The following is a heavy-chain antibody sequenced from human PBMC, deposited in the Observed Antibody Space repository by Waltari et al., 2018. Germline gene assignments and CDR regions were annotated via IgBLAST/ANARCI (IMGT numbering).Heavy chain of an antibody. V-gene: IGHV4-4*02. CDR1: AASLNSANC. CDR3: ARRTSWSLYYFDY. D-gene: IGHD6-13*01. Sequence: QVQLQESGPVLVRPSGTLSLTCVSSAASLNSANCWGWVRQPPGKGLEWIGQIYQSGKTNYNPSLKSRVTISVDRPKNQFSLKLTSVTAADTAVYYCARRTSWSLYYFDYWGQGSLVTVSS. J-gene: IGHJ4*02. CDR2: IYQSGKT.